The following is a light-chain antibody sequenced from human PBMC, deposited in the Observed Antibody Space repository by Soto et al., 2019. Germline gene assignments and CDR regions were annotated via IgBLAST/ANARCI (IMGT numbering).Light chain of an antibody. Sequence: EIVMTQSPATLSVSPGGRATLSCRASQSISDTLAWYQQKPGQAPRLLIHGASTRATGFPARFSGSGSGTDFTLTISSLQSEDSAVYYCQQYEAVVAFGQGTKVDIK. CDR3: QQYEAVVA. CDR2: GAS. V-gene: IGKV3-15*01. J-gene: IGKJ1*01. CDR1: QSISDT.